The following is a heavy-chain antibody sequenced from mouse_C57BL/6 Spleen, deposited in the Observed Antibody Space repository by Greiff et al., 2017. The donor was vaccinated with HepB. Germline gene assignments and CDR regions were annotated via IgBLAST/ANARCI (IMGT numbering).Heavy chain of an antibody. V-gene: IGHV1-15*01. CDR1: GYTFTDYE. J-gene: IGHJ2*01. Sequence: VQLQQSGAELVRPGASVTLSCKASGYTFTDYEMHWVKQTPVHGLEWIGAIDPETGGTAYNQKFKGKAILTADKSSSTAYMELRSLTSEDSAVYYCRFGNYGYFDYWGQGTTLTVSS. D-gene: IGHD2-1*01. CDR2: IDPETGGT. CDR3: RFGNYGYFDY.